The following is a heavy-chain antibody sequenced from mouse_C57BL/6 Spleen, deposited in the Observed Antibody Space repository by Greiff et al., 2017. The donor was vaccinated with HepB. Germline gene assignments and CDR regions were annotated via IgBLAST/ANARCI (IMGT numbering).Heavy chain of an antibody. CDR1: GYTFTSYW. CDR3: ARLDSSEAMDY. D-gene: IGHD3-2*02. V-gene: IGHV1-61*01. CDR2: IYPSDSET. Sequence: QVQLQHPGAELVRPGSSVKLSCKASGYTFTSYWMDWVKQRPGQGLEWIGNIYPSDSETHYNQKFKDKATLTVDKSSSTAYMQLSSLTSEDSAVYYCARLDSSEAMDYWGQGTSVTVSS. J-gene: IGHJ4*01.